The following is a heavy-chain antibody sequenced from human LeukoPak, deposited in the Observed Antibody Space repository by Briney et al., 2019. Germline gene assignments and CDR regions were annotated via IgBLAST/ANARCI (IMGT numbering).Heavy chain of an antibody. CDR1: GGSISSRSYF. J-gene: IGHJ4*02. CDR2: IYYKGNT. CDR3: ARHNGYSSGWYAGDY. D-gene: IGHD6-19*01. V-gene: IGHV4-39*07. Sequence: SETLSLTCTVSGGSISSRSYFWGWIRQPPGKGLEWIGSIYYKGNTYFNPSLKSRVTISEDTFKTQFSLKLNSLTAADTAVYYCARHNGYSSGWYAGDYWGQGTLVTVSS.